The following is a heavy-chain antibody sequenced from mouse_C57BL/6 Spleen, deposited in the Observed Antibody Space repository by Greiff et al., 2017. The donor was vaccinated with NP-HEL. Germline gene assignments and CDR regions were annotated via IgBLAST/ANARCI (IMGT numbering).Heavy chain of an antibody. CDR2: SRNKANDYTT. CDR3: ARDARYYGAMDY. Sequence: EVKLVESGGGLVQSGRSLRLSCATSGFTFSDFYMEWVRQAPGKGLEWIAASRNKANDYTTEYSASVKGRFIVSRDTSQSILYLQMNALRAEDTAIYYCARDARYYGAMDYWGQGTSVTVSS. J-gene: IGHJ4*01. CDR1: GFTFSDFY. V-gene: IGHV7-1*01. D-gene: IGHD1-1*01.